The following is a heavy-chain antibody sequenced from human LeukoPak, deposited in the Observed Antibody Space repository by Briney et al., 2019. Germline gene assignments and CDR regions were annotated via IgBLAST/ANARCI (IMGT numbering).Heavy chain of an antibody. V-gene: IGHV1-18*01. D-gene: IGHD3-10*01. J-gene: IGHJ4*02. CDR2: ISAYNGNT. Sequence: ASVKVSCKASGYTFTSYGISWVRQAPGQGLEWMGWISAYNGNTNYAQKLQGRVTMTTDTSTSTAYMELRSLRSDDTAVYYCARLLKRTYYYGSGSLDYWGQGTLVTVSS. CDR3: ARLLKRTYYYGSGSLDY. CDR1: GYTFTSYG.